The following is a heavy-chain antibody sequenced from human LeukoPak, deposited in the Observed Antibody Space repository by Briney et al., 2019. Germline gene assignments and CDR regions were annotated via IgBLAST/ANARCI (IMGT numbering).Heavy chain of an antibody. J-gene: IGHJ3*02. V-gene: IGHV1-46*01. Sequence: GASVKVSCKASGYTFTSYYMHWVRQAPGQGLEWMGIINPSGGSTSYAQKFQGRVTMTRDMSTSTVYMELSSLRSEDTAVYYCARDHESYYYDSSGYFLNAFDIWGQGTMVTVSS. D-gene: IGHD3-22*01. CDR2: INPSGGST. CDR1: GYTFTSYY. CDR3: ARDHESYYYDSSGYFLNAFDI.